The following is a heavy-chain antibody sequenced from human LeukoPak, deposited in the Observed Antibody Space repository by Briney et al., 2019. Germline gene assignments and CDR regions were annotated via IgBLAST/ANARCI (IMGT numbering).Heavy chain of an antibody. D-gene: IGHD2-21*02. V-gene: IGHV1-3*01. CDR2: ITVEIEDT. CDR1: GYTFSDHA. Sequence: ASVKVSCTASGYTFSDHAIHWLRQAPGQSLEWMGWITVEIEDTRYSQRFQDRVTITRDTSASTAYMELRNLRSEDTAVYCCARGTDMAMDGYYWGMDVWGKGAAVTVSS. J-gene: IGHJ6*04. CDR3: ARGTDMAMDGYYWGMDV.